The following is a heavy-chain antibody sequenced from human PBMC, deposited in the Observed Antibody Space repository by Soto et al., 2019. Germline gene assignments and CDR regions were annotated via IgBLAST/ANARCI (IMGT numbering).Heavy chain of an antibody. CDR3: ARDTTAVAGTLIDY. Sequence: GGSLRLSCAASGFTFSSYSMNWVRQAPGKGLEWVSSISSSSSYIYYADSVKGRFTISRDNAKNSLYLQMNSLRAEDTAVYYCARDTTAVAGTLIDYWGQGTLVTVSS. CDR1: GFTFSSYS. D-gene: IGHD6-19*01. CDR2: ISSSSSYI. J-gene: IGHJ4*02. V-gene: IGHV3-21*01.